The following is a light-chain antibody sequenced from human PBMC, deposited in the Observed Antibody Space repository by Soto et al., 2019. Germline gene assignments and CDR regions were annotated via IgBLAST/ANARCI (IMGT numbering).Light chain of an antibody. Sequence: EVLLTQSPATLSVSPGERATLSCRASQSVTTNMAWYQQKPGQAPRLIMYGASTRANGIPARFSGSGSGTDFTLTLRSLQSEDFAVYYCQQYNNWHPWTFGQGTKVDIK. J-gene: IGKJ1*01. CDR2: GAS. CDR1: QSVTTN. CDR3: QQYNNWHPWT. V-gene: IGKV3-15*01.